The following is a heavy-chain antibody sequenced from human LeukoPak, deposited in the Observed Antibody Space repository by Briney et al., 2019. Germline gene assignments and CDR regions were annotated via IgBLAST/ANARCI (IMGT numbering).Heavy chain of an antibody. Sequence: SVKVSCKASGGTFSSYAISWVRQAPGQGLEWMGGIIPIFGTANYAQTFQGRVTITTDESTSTAYMELSSPRSEDTAVYYCARGKDYYYYYYMDVWGKGTTVTVSS. CDR3: ARGKDYYYYYYMDV. J-gene: IGHJ6*03. CDR1: GGTFSSYA. CDR2: IIPIFGTA. V-gene: IGHV1-69*05. D-gene: IGHD3-10*01.